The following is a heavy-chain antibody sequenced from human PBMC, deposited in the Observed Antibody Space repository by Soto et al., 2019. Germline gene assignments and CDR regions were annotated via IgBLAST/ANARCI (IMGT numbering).Heavy chain of an antibody. CDR3: VEPGAYWTR. Sequence: PGGSLRLSCAASGFTFSCYGMSWVRQAPGKGLEWVSSISASGDSTYYADFVKGRFTISRDNSKNTLFLQLNILGLDDTAVYFCVEPGAYWTRWGQGTLVTVSS. J-gene: IGHJ4*02. D-gene: IGHD1-1*01. CDR2: ISASGDST. CDR1: GFTFSCYG. V-gene: IGHV3-23*01.